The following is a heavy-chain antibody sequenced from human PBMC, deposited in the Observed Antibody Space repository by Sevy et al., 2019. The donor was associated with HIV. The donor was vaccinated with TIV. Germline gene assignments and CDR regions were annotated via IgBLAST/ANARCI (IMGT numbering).Heavy chain of an antibody. CDR3: AKGTHYDFWSGPDY. J-gene: IGHJ4*02. CDR2: ISGSGGST. CDR1: GFTFSSYA. Sequence: GSSLRLSCAASGFTFSSYAMSWVRQAPGKGLEWVSAISGSGGSTYYADSVKGRFTISRDNSKNTLYLQMNSLRAEDTAVYYCAKGTHYDFWSGPDYWGQGTLVTVYS. D-gene: IGHD3-3*01. V-gene: IGHV3-23*01.